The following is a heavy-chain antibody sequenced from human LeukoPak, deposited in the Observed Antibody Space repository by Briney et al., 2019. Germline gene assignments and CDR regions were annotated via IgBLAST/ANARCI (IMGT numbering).Heavy chain of an antibody. CDR1: GGSISSYY. J-gene: IGHJ6*02. Sequence: SETLSLTCTVSGGSISSYYWSWIRQPPGKGLEWIGYIYYSGSTNYNPSLKSRVTISVDTSKNQFSLKLSSVTAADTAVYYCAKATTAHYYGMDVWGQGTTGTVSS. CDR2: IYYSGST. D-gene: IGHD4-17*01. V-gene: IGHV4-59*01. CDR3: AKATTAHYYGMDV.